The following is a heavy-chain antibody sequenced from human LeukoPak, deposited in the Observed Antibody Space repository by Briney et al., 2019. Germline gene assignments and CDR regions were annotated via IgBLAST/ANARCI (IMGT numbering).Heavy chain of an antibody. J-gene: IGHJ6*03. D-gene: IGHD6-13*01. CDR3: ARGLDIAAAGTFYMDV. CDR1: GGSFSAYY. V-gene: IGHV4-34*01. CDR2: INPGGVT. Sequence: KSSETLSLTCAVYGGSFSAYYWTWIRQPPGKGREWIGEINPGGVTNYNPSLKSRVTLSLDTSKNQFSLKLNSVTAADTAVYYCARGLDIAAAGTFYMDVWDKGTTVTVS.